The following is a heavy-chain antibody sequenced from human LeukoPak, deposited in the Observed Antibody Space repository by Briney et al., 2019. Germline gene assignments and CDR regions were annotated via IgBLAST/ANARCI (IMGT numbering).Heavy chain of an antibody. J-gene: IGHJ4*02. D-gene: IGHD4-17*01. CDR3: ARAPPPTGYFDS. V-gene: IGHV4-38-2*02. CDR2: IYHSGSA. Sequence: SETLSLTCTVSGYSISSGYYWGWIRQPPGNGLEWIGSIYHSGSAYYNPSLKSRVTVSVNTSKNQFSLKLTSVTAADTAVYYCARAPPPTGYFDSWGQGALVTVSS. CDR1: GYSISSGYY.